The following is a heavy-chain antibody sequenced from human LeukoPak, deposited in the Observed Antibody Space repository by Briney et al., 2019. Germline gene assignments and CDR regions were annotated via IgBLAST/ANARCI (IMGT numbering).Heavy chain of an antibody. Sequence: GGSLRLSCAASGFTFSDYNINWVRQAPGKGLEWVAVISYDGSNKYYADSVKGRFTISRDNSKNTLYLQMNSLRAEDTAVYYCARGLLAAAGRLYYYYGMDVWGQGTTVTVSS. V-gene: IGHV3-30-3*01. CDR2: ISYDGSNK. CDR3: ARGLLAAAGRLYYYYGMDV. J-gene: IGHJ6*02. CDR1: GFTFSDYN. D-gene: IGHD6-13*01.